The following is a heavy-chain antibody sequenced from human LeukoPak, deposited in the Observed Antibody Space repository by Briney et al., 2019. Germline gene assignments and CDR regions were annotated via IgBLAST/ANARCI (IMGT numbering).Heavy chain of an antibody. D-gene: IGHD1-26*01. Sequence: SETLSLTCTVSVGSINGHYWTWIRQPPGKGLEWIGYASYIRGTNCNPSLKSRVSMSVDASKNEFSLKLSSVTAADTGVYYCATSYGGYVLDYWGQGALVIVSS. CDR3: ATSYGGYVLDY. CDR1: VGSINGHY. CDR2: ASYIRGT. V-gene: IGHV4-59*11. J-gene: IGHJ4*02.